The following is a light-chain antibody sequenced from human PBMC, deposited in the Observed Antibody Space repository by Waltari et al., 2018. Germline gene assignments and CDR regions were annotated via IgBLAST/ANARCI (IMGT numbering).Light chain of an antibody. Sequence: QSALTQPRSVSGSPGQSVTISCTGTSSDVGNSNYVSWYQQHPGKAPKVIIYDVYKRPSGVPDRFSGSKSGNTASLTISGLQAEDGADYYCCSYADTSTYVFGTGTQVLVL. CDR2: DVY. CDR1: SSDVGNSNY. CDR3: CSYADTSTYV. J-gene: IGLJ1*01. V-gene: IGLV2-11*01.